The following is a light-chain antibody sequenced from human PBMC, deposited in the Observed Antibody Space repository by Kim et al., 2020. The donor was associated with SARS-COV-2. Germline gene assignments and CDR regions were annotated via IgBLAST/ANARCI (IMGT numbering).Light chain of an antibody. Sequence: QSALTQPASVSGSPGQSISVSCTGTSSDVGAYNYVSWYQQHPGKVPKLLIYSVSQRPSGVSDRFSGSKSGNTASLTISGLQAEDEADYYCSSYTTSDTWVFGGGTQLTVL. CDR2: SVS. CDR1: SSDVGAYNY. J-gene: IGLJ3*02. V-gene: IGLV2-14*01. CDR3: SSYTTSDTWV.